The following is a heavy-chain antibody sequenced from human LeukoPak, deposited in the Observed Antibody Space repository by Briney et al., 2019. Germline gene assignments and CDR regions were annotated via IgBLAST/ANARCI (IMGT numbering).Heavy chain of an antibody. CDR3: AKDRGVVPAAIQETAVDY. CDR1: GFTFDDYA. D-gene: IGHD2-2*01. Sequence: GGSLRLSCAASGFTFDDYAMHWVRQAPGKGLEWVSGISWNSGSIGYADSVKGRFTISRDNAKNSLYLQMKSLRAEDTAVYYWAKDRGVVPAAIQETAVDYWAQGPLVTVSS. J-gene: IGHJ4*02. CDR2: ISWNSGSI. V-gene: IGHV3-9*01.